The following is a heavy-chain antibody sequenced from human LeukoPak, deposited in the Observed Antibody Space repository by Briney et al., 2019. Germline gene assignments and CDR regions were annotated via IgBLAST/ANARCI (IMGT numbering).Heavy chain of an antibody. D-gene: IGHD2-2*01. V-gene: IGHV4-38-2*01. CDR2: IYHSGST. CDR1: GYSISSGCY. J-gene: IGHJ5*02. CDR3: ARRGYCSSTSCYLGWFDP. Sequence: SETLSLTCAVSGYSISSGCYWGWIRQPPGKGLEWIGSIYHSGSTYYNPSLKSRVTISVDTSKNQFSLKLSSVTAADTAVYYCARRGYCSSTSCYLGWFDPWGQGTLVTVSS.